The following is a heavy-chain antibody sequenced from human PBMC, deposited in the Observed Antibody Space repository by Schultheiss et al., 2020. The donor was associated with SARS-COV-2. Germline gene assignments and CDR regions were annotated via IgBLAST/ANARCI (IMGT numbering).Heavy chain of an antibody. CDR2: IYYSGST. J-gene: IGHJ6*02. CDR3: ARGMFSILDV. CDR1: GGSISSYY. D-gene: IGHD3-10*02. Sequence: GSLKISCTVSGGSISSYYWSWIRQPPGKGLEWIGYIYYSGSTNYNPSLKSRVTIPVDTSKNQFFLKLTSVTAADTAVYYCARGMFSILDVWGQGTTVTVSS. V-gene: IGHV4-59*01.